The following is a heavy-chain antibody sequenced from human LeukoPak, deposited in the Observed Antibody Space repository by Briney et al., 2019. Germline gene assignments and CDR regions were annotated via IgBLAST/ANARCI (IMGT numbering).Heavy chain of an antibody. CDR2: ISAYNGNT. V-gene: IGHV1-18*01. CDR3: ARALHRLVPVERYFDL. Sequence: ASVKVTCKASGYTFTSYGISWVRQAPGQGLEWMGWISAYNGNTNYAQKLQGRVTMTTDTSTSTAYMELRSLRSDDTAVYYCARALHRLVPVERYFDLWGRGTLVTVSS. CDR1: GYTFTSYG. J-gene: IGHJ2*01. D-gene: IGHD2-2*01.